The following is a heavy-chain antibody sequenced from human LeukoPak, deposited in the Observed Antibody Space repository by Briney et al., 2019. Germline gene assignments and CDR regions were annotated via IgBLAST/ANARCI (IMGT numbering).Heavy chain of an antibody. Sequence: GASVKVSCKASGGTFSSYAISWVRQAPGQGLEWMGGIIPIFGTANYAQKFQGRVTITADKSTSTAYMELSSLRSEDTAVYYCARGAGSGSYYAHDYWGQGTLVTVSS. CDR1: GGTFSSYA. CDR3: ARGAGSGSYYAHDY. J-gene: IGHJ4*02. D-gene: IGHD1-26*01. V-gene: IGHV1-69*06. CDR2: IIPIFGTA.